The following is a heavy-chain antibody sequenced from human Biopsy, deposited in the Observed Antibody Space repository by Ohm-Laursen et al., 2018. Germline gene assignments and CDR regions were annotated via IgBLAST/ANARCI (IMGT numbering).Heavy chain of an antibody. CDR1: GDSISSYY. CDR2: VYYTGST. D-gene: IGHD3-22*01. J-gene: IGHJ2*01. V-gene: IGHV4-59*01. CDR3: ARDREYYSDRTVPGYFDL. Sequence: PPGTLSLTCTVSGDSISSYYWSWIRQPPGKGLQWIGYVYYTGSTDYNPSLQSRVTISVDTSKNHFSLRLRSVTPADTAIYYCARDREYYSDRTVPGYFDLWGRGTLVTVSS.